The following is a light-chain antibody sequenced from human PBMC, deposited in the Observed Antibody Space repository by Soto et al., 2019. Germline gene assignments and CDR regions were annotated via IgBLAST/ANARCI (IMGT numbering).Light chain of an antibody. CDR2: VNS. Sequence: QSVLTQPPSVSGAPGQRVTISCTGSSSNIGAGYDVHWYQQLPGTAPKLLIYVNSNRPSGVPDRFSGSKSGTSASLAISGLRSEDEADYYCAAWDDSLSGKVFGGGTKLTVL. CDR3: AAWDDSLSGKV. CDR1: SSNIGAGYD. V-gene: IGLV1-40*01. J-gene: IGLJ2*01.